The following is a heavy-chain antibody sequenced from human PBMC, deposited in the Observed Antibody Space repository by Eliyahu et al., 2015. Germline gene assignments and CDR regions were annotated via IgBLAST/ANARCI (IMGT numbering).Heavy chain of an antibody. V-gene: IGHV4-4*07. CDR3: ARDQDRYDGSGYFSWFDP. J-gene: IGHJ5*02. CDR1: GDSISNYY. D-gene: IGHD3-22*01. Sequence: QVQMQESGPGLVKPSETLSLTCTVXGDSISNYYWIWIRQSAGKGPEWIGRIFSSGRTDYNPSLKSRVTMSIDTSKNQFSLKLTSVTAADTAVYYCARDQDRYDGSGYFSWFDPWGQGILVTVSS. CDR2: IFSSGRT.